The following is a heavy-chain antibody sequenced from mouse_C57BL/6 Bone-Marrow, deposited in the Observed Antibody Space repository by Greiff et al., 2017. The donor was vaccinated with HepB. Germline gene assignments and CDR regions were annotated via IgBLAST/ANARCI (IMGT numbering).Heavy chain of an antibody. D-gene: IGHD2-2*01. Sequence: QVHVKQSGPELVKPGASVKISCKASGYAFSSSWMNWVKQRPGKGLEWIGRIYPGDGDTNYNGKFKGKATLTADKSSSTAYMQLSSLTSEDSAVYFCARNGCYWYFDVWGTGTTVTVAS. V-gene: IGHV1-82*01. CDR2: IYPGDGDT. J-gene: IGHJ1*03. CDR1: GYAFSSSW. CDR3: ARNGCYWYFDV.